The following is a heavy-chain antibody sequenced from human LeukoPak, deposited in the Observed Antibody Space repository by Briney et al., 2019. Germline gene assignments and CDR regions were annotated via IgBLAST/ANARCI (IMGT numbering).Heavy chain of an antibody. CDR1: GFTSNNYW. J-gene: IGHJ4*02. CDR2: IRHDGSAR. Sequence: PGGSLRLSCVASGFTSNNYWMTWVRQAPGKGLEWVANIRHDGSARYYGDSVKGRFTISRDDAKNSLFLQMNSLRADDTALYYCARDNSGFDYWGQGTLVTVSS. CDR3: ARDNSGFDY. D-gene: IGHD6-19*01. V-gene: IGHV3-7*01.